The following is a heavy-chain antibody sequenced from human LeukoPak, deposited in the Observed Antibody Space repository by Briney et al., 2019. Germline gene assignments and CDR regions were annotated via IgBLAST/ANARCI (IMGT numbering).Heavy chain of an antibody. Sequence: SETLSLTCTVSGGSISSYYWSWIRQPAGKGLEWIGRIYTSGSTNYNPSLKSRVTMSVDTSKNQFSLKLSSVTAADTAVYYCARDGEHDYGDPLALDYWGQGTLVTLSS. CDR3: ARDGEHDYGDPLALDY. D-gene: IGHD4-17*01. V-gene: IGHV4-4*07. CDR1: GGSISSYY. CDR2: IYTSGST. J-gene: IGHJ4*02.